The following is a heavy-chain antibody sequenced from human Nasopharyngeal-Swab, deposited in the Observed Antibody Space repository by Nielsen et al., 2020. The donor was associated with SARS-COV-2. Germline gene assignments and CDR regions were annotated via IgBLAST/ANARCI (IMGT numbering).Heavy chain of an antibody. CDR3: ARLYGGYVDY. Sequence: GESLKISCQGSGYSFSTYWIGWVRQMPGKGLEWMGIIYPGDSTTKYRPSFQGQVTISADKSISTAYLQWSSLKASDTAMYFCARLYGGYVDYWGQGTLATVSS. D-gene: IGHD4/OR15-4a*01. J-gene: IGHJ4*02. CDR1: GYSFSTYW. CDR2: IYPGDSTT. V-gene: IGHV5-51*01.